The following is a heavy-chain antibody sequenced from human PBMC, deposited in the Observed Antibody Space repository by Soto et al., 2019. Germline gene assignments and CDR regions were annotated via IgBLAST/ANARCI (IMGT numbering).Heavy chain of an antibody. Sequence: SETLSLTCTVSGGSISSGGYCWSWIRQHPGKGLEWIGYIYYSGSTYYNPSLKSRVTISVDTSKNQFSLKLSSVTAADTAVYYCARVSGGGSGTRYGMDVWGQGTTVTVS. CDR1: GGSISSGGYC. CDR2: IYYSGST. D-gene: IGHD3-10*01. J-gene: IGHJ6*02. CDR3: ARVSGGGSGTRYGMDV. V-gene: IGHV4-31*03.